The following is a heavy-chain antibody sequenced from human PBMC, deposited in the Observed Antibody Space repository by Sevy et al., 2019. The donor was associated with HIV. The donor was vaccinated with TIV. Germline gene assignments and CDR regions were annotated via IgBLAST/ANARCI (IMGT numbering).Heavy chain of an antibody. Sequence: GGSLRLSCAASGFTFSSYRMTWVRQAPGKGLEWVSCISSTSAYINYADSVKGRFTISRDNAKNLLYLQMDSLRAEDTAVYYCAKAVLEISTWRSDYWGQGTLVTVSS. D-gene: IGHD1-1*01. J-gene: IGHJ4*02. CDR1: GFTFSSYR. V-gene: IGHV3-21*01. CDR2: ISSTSAYI. CDR3: AKAVLEISTWRSDY.